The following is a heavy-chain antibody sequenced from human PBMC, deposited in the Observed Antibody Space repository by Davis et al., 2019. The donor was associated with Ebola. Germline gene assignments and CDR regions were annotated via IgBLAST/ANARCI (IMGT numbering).Heavy chain of an antibody. CDR3: ATLRRTITGMDDGFDI. V-gene: IGHV5-51*01. D-gene: IGHD2-8*02. CDR1: GYSFTSYW. J-gene: IGHJ3*02. Sequence: GESLKISCKGSGYSFTSYWIGWVRQMPGKGPEWMGIIYSGDSDTRYSPSFRGQVTISADKSFKTAFLHWSSLKASDTAMYYCATLRRTITGMDDGFDIWGQGTMVTVSS. CDR2: IYSGDSDT.